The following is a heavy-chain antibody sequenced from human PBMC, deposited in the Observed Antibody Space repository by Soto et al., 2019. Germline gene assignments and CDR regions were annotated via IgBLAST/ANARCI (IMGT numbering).Heavy chain of an antibody. CDR2: ISYDGNDK. CDR3: ARGGGFCGAACYKGGIDY. V-gene: IGHV3-30-3*01. D-gene: IGHD2-21*02. CDR1: GFIFSPYT. J-gene: IGHJ4*02. Sequence: QVQLVESGGGVVQPGRSLRLSCAASGFIFSPYTMHWVRQTPGKGLEWVAVISYDGNDKYYADSVKGRFTISRDNSKNTLYLQMNSLRAEATALYYCARGGGFCGAACYKGGIDYWGQGTLVTVSS.